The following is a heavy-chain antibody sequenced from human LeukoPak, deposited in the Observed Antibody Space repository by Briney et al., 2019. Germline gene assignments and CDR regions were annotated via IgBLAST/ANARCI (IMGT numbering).Heavy chain of an antibody. Sequence: GGSLRLSCAASGFTFSSYAMHWVRQAPGKGLEWVAVISYDGSNKYYADSVKGRFTISRDNSKNTLYLQMNSLRAEGTAVYYCARGGKYQLLYGNWFDPWGQGTLVTVSS. CDR2: ISYDGSNK. D-gene: IGHD2-2*02. J-gene: IGHJ5*02. CDR3: ARGGKYQLLYGNWFDP. V-gene: IGHV3-30-3*01. CDR1: GFTFSSYA.